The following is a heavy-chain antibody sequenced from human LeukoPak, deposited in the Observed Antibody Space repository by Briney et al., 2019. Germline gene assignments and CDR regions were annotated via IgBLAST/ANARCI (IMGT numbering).Heavy chain of an antibody. CDR2: IYYSGST. Sequence: SETLSLTCTVSGGSISSYYWSWIRQPPGKGLEWIGYIYYSGSTNYNPSLKSRVTISVDTSKNQFSLKLSSVTAADTAVYYCARLEQYYYYYMDVRGKGTTVTVSS. V-gene: IGHV4-59*01. J-gene: IGHJ6*03. CDR1: GGSISSYY. D-gene: IGHD5-24*01. CDR3: ARLEQYYYYYMDV.